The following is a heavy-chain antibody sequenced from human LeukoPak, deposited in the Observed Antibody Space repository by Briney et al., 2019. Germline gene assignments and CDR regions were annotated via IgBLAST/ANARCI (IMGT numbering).Heavy chain of an antibody. D-gene: IGHD5/OR15-5a*01. J-gene: IGHJ6*03. CDR3: ARGLGTYYYYYMDV. V-gene: IGHV4-39*01. Sequence: PSETLSLTCTVSSGSISSSSYYWGWIRQPPGKGLEWIGSIYYSGSTYYNPSLKSRVTISVDTSKNQFSLKLSSVTAADTAVYYCARGLGTYYYYYMDVWGKGTTVTVSS. CDR1: SGSISSSSYY. CDR2: IYYSGST.